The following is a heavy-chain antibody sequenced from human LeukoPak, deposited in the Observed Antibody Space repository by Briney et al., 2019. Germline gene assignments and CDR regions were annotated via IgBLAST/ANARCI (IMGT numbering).Heavy chain of an antibody. Sequence: ASVKVSCKASGYTFTGYYIHWVRQAPGQGLEWMGWINPNSGGTNYAQKFQGRVTMTRDTSIRTAYMELSRLRSDDTAVYYCARGYDGYNYRLRGTLDYWGQGTLVTVSS. V-gene: IGHV1-2*02. CDR1: GYTFTGYY. J-gene: IGHJ4*02. D-gene: IGHD5-24*01. CDR2: INPNSGGT. CDR3: ARGYDGYNYRLRGTLDY.